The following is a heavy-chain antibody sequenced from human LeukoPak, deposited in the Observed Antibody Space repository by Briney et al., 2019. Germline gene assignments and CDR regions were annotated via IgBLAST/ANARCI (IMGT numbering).Heavy chain of an antibody. J-gene: IGHJ4*02. CDR2: ITSSNAPT. D-gene: IGHD2-21*02. V-gene: IGHV3-23*01. CDR1: GFTFSSYA. Sequence: PGGSLRLSCAASGFTFSSYAMTWVRQAPGKGLEWVSTITSSNAPTNYADSVKGRFTISRDNSRNTLYLQINSLRAEDTAIYYCAKSCGGDCYYCDYWGQGTLVTVSS. CDR3: AKSCGGDCYYCDY.